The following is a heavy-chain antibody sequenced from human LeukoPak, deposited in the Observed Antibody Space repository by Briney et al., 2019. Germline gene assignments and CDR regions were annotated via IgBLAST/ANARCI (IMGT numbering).Heavy chain of an antibody. Sequence: PSETLSLTCTVSGGSVSSGDYYWSWIRQPAGKGLEWIGRIYASGSTNYNPSLKSRVTMSVDTSKNQFSLKLSSVTAADTAVYYCARDGAPYCSGGYCYSGGWFDPWGQGTLVTVSS. V-gene: IGHV4-61*02. CDR2: IYASGST. CDR1: GGSVSSGDYY. J-gene: IGHJ5*02. D-gene: IGHD2-15*01. CDR3: ARDGAPYCSGGYCYSGGWFDP.